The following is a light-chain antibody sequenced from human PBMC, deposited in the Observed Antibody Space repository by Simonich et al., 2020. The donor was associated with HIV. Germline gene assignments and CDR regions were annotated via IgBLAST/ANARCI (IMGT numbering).Light chain of an antibody. V-gene: IGLV2-8*01. CDR3: SSYTSSSTWV. Sequence: QSALTQPPSASGSPGQSVTISCTGTSSDVGDYNYVSWYQQHPGKAPKLMIYEVTRGPSGVPGRFSGSKSGTSASLAITGLQAEDEADYYCSSYTSSSTWVFGGGTKLTVL. J-gene: IGLJ3*02. CDR2: EVT. CDR1: SSDVGDYNY.